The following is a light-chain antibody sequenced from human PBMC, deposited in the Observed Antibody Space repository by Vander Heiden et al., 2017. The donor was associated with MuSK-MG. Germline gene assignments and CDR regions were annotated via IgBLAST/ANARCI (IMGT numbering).Light chain of an antibody. J-gene: IGKJ4*01. CDR3: QQVKSFPLT. Sequence: DSQMTQSPSSVSASVGDSVTATCRASQGIRKCLGWYRQKPGGAPNLLIYGASNLQSGVPSRFSGSGSGTDFTLTISSLQPEDFATYYFQQVKSFPLTFGGGTKVEIK. CDR2: GAS. CDR1: QGIRKC. V-gene: IGKV1D-12*01.